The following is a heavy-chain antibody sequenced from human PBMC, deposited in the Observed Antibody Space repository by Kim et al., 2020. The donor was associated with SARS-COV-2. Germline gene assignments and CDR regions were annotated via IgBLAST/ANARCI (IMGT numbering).Heavy chain of an antibody. CDR3: SRGAYGDVSFDY. J-gene: IGHJ4*02. V-gene: IGHV1-18*04. CDR1: GYMFTSYG. CDR2: ISARDGNT. Sequence: ASVKVSCKACGYMFTSYGFSWVRQAPGQGLEWLGWISARDGNTKYGQKVQGRVIMTTDTSTNTAYMELWSLRSDETAMYYCSRGAYGDVSFDYWGQGTL. D-gene: IGHD3-10*01.